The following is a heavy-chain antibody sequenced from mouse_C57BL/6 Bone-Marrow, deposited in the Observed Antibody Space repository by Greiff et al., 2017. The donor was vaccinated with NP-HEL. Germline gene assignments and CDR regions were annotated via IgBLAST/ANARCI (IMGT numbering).Heavy chain of an antibody. V-gene: IGHV2-2*01. D-gene: IGHD2-2*01. CDR3: ARLYYGYDWFAY. J-gene: IGHJ3*01. Sequence: VKLVESGPGLVQPSQSLSITCTVSGFSLTSYGVHWVRQSPGKGLEWLGVIWSGGSTDYNAAFISRLSISKDNSKSQVFFKMNSLQADDTAIYYCARLYYGYDWFAYWGQGTLVTVSA. CDR2: IWSGGST. CDR1: GFSLTSYG.